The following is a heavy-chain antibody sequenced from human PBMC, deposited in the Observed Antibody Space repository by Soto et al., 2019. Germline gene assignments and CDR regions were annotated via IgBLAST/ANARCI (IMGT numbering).Heavy chain of an antibody. CDR3: ARVSGDGFWYFDL. V-gene: IGHV3-21*01. CDR1: GFTFSSYS. CDR2: ISSNSSYI. D-gene: IGHD4-17*01. Sequence: EVQLVESGGGLVKPGGSLRLSCAASGFTFSSYSMNWVRQAPGKGLEWVSSISSNSSYIYYADSVKGRFTISRDNAKNSLYLQMNSLRAEDTAVYYCARVSGDGFWYFDLWGRGTLVTVSS. J-gene: IGHJ2*01.